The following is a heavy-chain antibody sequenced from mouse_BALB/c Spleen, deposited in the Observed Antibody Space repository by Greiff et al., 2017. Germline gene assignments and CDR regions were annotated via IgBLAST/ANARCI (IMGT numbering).Heavy chain of an antibody. CDR2: IWAGGST. Sequence: QVQLKESGPGLVAPSQSLSITCTVSGFSLTSYGVHWVRQPPGKGLEWLGVIWAGGSTNYNSALMCRLSISKDNSKSQVFLKMNSLQTDDTAVYYCARDWYDGYYFDYWGQGTTLTVSS. CDR1: GFSLTSYG. CDR3: ARDWYDGYYFDY. D-gene: IGHD2-3*01. J-gene: IGHJ2*01. V-gene: IGHV2-9*02.